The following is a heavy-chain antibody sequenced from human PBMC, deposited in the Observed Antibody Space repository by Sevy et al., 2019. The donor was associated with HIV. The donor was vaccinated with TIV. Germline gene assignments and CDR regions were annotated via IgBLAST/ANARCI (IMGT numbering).Heavy chain of an antibody. CDR3: ARACTAAGYKSGPIDAFDV. D-gene: IGHD6-13*01. CDR2: IGTLLDT. J-gene: IGHJ3*01. V-gene: IGHV3-13*01. CDR1: GFTFSTYD. Sequence: GGSLRLSCAASGFTFSTYDMHWVRQVAGEGLEWVSGIGTLLDTYYAASVKGRFIISRDNAKNSLFLQMTSLLAGDTAIYYCARACTAAGYKSGPIDAFDVWGQGTVVTVSS.